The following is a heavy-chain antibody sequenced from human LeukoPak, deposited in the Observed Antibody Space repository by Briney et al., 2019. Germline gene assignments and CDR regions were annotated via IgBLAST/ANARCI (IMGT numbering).Heavy chain of an antibody. Sequence: SETLSLTCTVSGGSISTYYWSWIRQPPGKGLEWIGYVYYSGNTNYNPSLKSRVTGFVDTSKNQVSLRLSSVTAADTAVYYCARHGTISSESYFDYWGQGALVTASS. CDR2: VYYSGNT. V-gene: IGHV4-59*08. D-gene: IGHD1-14*01. CDR1: GGSISTYY. J-gene: IGHJ4*02. CDR3: ARHGTISSESYFDY.